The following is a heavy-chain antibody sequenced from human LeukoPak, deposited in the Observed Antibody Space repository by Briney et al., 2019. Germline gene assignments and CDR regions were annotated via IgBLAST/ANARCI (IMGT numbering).Heavy chain of an antibody. D-gene: IGHD3-9*01. CDR3: AKGGYILTGTMEDYFDY. CDR2: ISWNSGSI. CDR1: GFTFDDYA. Sequence: PGRSLRLSCAASGFTFDDYAMHWVRQAPGKGLEWVSGISWNSGSIDYADSVKGRFTISRDNAKNSLYLQMNSLRAEDTALYYCAKGGYILTGTMEDYFDYWGQGPLVTVSS. J-gene: IGHJ4*02. V-gene: IGHV3-9*01.